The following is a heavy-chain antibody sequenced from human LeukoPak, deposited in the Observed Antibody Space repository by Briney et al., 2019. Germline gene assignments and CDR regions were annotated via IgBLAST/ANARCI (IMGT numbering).Heavy chain of an antibody. D-gene: IGHD3-3*01. CDR3: ARGPRVRFLEWLHYYYYYMDV. Sequence: SETLSLTCAVYGGSFSGYYWSWIRQPPGKGLEWIGEINHSGSTNYNPSLKSQVTILLHTSKNQFSLKLSSVTAADTAVYYCARGPRVRFLEWLHYYYYYMDVWGKGTTVTVSS. CDR1: GGSFSGYY. CDR2: INHSGST. J-gene: IGHJ6*03. V-gene: IGHV4-34*01.